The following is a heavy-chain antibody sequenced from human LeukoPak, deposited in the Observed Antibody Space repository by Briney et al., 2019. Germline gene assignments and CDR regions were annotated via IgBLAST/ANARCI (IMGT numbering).Heavy chain of an antibody. CDR2: ISWNSGSI. Sequence: TGRSLRLSFGASGFTFEDYAMHWVRQAPGKGLEWVSGISWNSGSIGYADSVKGRFTISRDNAKNSLYLQMNSLRAEDMALYYCAKDISAAADDAFDIWGQGTMVTVSS. CDR3: AKDISAAADDAFDI. V-gene: IGHV3-9*03. CDR1: GFTFEDYA. J-gene: IGHJ3*02. D-gene: IGHD2-2*01.